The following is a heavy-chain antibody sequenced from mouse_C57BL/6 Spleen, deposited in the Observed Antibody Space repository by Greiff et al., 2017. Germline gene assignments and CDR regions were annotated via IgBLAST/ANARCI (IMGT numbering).Heavy chain of an antibody. CDR2: INPNNGGT. D-gene: IGHD2-2*01. CDR3: ARRGTGNYGYEGDYAMDY. J-gene: IGHJ4*01. Sequence: VQLKESGPELVKPGASVKIPCKASGYTFTDYNMDWVKQSHGKSLEWIGDINPNNGGTIYNQKFKGKATLTVDKSSSTAYMELRSLTSEDTAVYYCARRGTGNYGYEGDYAMDYWCQGTSVTVSS. CDR1: GYTFTDYN. V-gene: IGHV1-18*01.